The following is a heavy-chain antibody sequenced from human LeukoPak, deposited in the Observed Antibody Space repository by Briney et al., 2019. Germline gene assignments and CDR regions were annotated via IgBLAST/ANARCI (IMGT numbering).Heavy chain of an antibody. CDR3: ARDQFVPTWGDIFDI. V-gene: IGHV1-18*01. Sequence: ASVKVSCKASGYTFTNHGISWVRQAPGQGLEWMGWISGYDGYTVYAQKLQGRVTMTTDTSTTTAYLEMRSLRSGDTAMYYCARDQFVPTWGDIFDIWGQGTMVTVSS. D-gene: IGHD7-27*01. CDR1: GYTFTNHG. CDR2: ISGYDGYT. J-gene: IGHJ3*02.